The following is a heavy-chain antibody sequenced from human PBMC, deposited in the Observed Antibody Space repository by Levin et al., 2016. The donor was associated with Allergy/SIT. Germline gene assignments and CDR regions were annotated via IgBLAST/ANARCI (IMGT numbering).Heavy chain of an antibody. CDR3: ARERGYSYGYYYYYGMDV. Sequence: GESLKISCAASGFTVSSNYMSWVRQAPGKGLEWVSVIYSGGSTYYADSVKSRFTISRHNSKNTLYLQMNSLRAEDTAVYYCARERGYSYGYYYYYGMDVWGQGTTVTVSS. CDR2: IYSGGST. D-gene: IGHD5-18*01. V-gene: IGHV3-53*04. CDR1: GFTVSSNY. J-gene: IGHJ6*02.